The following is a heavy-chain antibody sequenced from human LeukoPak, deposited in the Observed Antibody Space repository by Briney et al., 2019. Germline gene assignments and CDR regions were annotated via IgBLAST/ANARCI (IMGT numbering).Heavy chain of an antibody. D-gene: IGHD4-17*01. CDR3: AKGYKEDYGDYVRFDY. J-gene: IGHJ4*02. Sequence: PGGSLRLSCAASGFTFSSYGMSWVRQAPGKGLEWVSAISGSGGSTYYADSVKGRFTISRDNSKNTLYLQMNSLRAEDTAVYYCAKGYKEDYGDYVRFDYWGQGTLVTVSS. CDR2: ISGSGGST. V-gene: IGHV3-23*01. CDR1: GFTFSSYG.